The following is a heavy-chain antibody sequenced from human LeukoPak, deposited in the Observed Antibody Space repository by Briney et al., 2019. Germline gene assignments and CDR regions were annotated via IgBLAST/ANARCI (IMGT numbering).Heavy chain of an antibody. CDR1: GGSISSSSYY. Sequence: SETLSLTCTVSGGSISSSSYYWGWIRQPPGKGLEWIGCIYYSGSTYYNPSRKSRATISVDTSKNQFSLKLSSVTAADTAVYYCAREPLPVQLWFGPQFDYWGQGTLVTVSS. CDR3: AREPLPVQLWFGPQFDY. D-gene: IGHD5-18*01. J-gene: IGHJ4*02. CDR2: IYYSGST. V-gene: IGHV4-39*01.